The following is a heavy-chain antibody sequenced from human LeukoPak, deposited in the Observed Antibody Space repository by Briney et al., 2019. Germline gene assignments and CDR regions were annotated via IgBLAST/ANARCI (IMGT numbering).Heavy chain of an antibody. CDR2: INPSGGST. Sequence: GASVKVSCKASGYTFTSYYMHWVRQAPGQGLEWMGIINPSGGSTSYAQKFQGRVTMTRDMSTSTVYMELSSLRSEDTAVYYCARGENPVGYYYYYYMDVWGKGTTVTVSS. D-gene: IGHD2-15*01. V-gene: IGHV1-46*01. CDR1: GYTFTSYY. CDR3: ARGENPVGYYYYYYMDV. J-gene: IGHJ6*03.